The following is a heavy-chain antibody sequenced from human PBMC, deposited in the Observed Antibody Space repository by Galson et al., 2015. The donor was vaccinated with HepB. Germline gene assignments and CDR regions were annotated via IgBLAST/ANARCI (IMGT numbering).Heavy chain of an antibody. J-gene: IGHJ4*02. D-gene: IGHD2-15*01. V-gene: IGHV1-3*01. CDR3: ARDLPYCSGGSCYPDY. Sequence: TVKVSCKASGYTFTSYAMHWVRQAPGQRLEWMGWINAGNGNTKYSQKFQGRVTITRDTSASTAYMELSSLGSEDTAVYYCARDLPYCSGGSCYPDYWGQGTLVTVSS. CDR2: INAGNGNT. CDR1: GYTFTSYA.